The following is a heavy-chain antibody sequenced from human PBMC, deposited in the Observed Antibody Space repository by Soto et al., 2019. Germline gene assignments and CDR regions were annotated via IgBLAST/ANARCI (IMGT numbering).Heavy chain of an antibody. J-gene: IGHJ5*02. V-gene: IGHV1-46*01. CDR1: GYPFTSYY. CDR2: INVSDGST. Sequence: ASVKVSCKASGYPFTSYYLHWVRQAPGQGPEWMGRINVSDGSTRYAQNFQGRVTMTRDTSTTAVYMELSPLRSDDTAVYYCAREAAVAGTAFDHWGQGTLVTVSS. D-gene: IGHD6-19*01. CDR3: AREAAVAGTAFDH.